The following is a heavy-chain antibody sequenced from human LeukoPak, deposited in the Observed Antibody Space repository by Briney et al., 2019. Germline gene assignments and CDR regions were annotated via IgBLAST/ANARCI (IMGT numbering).Heavy chain of an antibody. V-gene: IGHV3-23*01. J-gene: IGHJ3*02. CDR3: AKRTVEMATNGGAFDI. D-gene: IGHD5-24*01. Sequence: ETLSLTCTVSGGSISSSSYYWGWARQAPGKGLEWVSAISGSGGSTYYADSVKGRFTISRDNSKNTLYLQMNSLRAEDTAVYYCAKRTVEMATNGGAFDIWGQGTMVTVSS. CDR2: ISGSGGST. CDR1: GGSISSSSYY.